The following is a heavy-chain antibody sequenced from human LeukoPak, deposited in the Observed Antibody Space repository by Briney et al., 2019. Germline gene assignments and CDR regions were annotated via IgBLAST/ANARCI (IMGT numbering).Heavy chain of an antibody. V-gene: IGHV1-24*01. J-gene: IGHJ4*02. CDR1: GYTLNELS. D-gene: IGHD5-12*01. CDR3: ATGANDIVATIGGFDY. Sequence: ASVKVSWKGSGYTLNELSMHWGGQAPGKRLEGVGGFDPEDGETIYAQKFQGRVTMTEDTSTDTAYMELSSLRSEDTAVYYCATGANDIVATIGGFDYWGQGTLVTVSS. CDR2: FDPEDGET.